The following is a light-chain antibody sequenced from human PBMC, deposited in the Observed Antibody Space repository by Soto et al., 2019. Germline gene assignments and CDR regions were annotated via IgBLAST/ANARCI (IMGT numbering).Light chain of an antibody. CDR2: SND. Sequence: QSVLTQPPSASGTPGQRVTISCSGRNANIGNNFVCWYQQLPGTAPKLLIYSNDQRPSGVPDRFSGSKSGTSASLAISGLRSDDEAAYYCVAWDVSLSGLVFGAGTKVTVL. CDR3: VAWDVSLSGLV. V-gene: IGLV1-47*02. J-gene: IGLJ1*01. CDR1: NANIGNNF.